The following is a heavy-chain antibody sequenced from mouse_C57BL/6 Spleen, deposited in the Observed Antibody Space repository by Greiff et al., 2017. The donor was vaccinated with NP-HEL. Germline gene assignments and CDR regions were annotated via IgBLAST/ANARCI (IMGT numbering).Heavy chain of an antibody. CDR2: INPNNGGT. CDR1: GYTFTDYN. Sequence: EVQLQQSGPELVKPGASVKMSCKASGYTFTDYNMHWVKQSHGKSLEWIGYINPNNGGTSYNQKFKGKATLTVNKYSSTAYMELRSLASEASAVYYCAREDYSNYYWGQGTTLTVSS. J-gene: IGHJ2*01. CDR3: AREDYSNYY. V-gene: IGHV1-22*01. D-gene: IGHD2-5*01.